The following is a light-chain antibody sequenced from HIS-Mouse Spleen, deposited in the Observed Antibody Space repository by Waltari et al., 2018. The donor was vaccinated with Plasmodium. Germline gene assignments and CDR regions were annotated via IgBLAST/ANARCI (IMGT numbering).Light chain of an antibody. CDR1: QSVSSN. V-gene: IGKV3-15*01. J-gene: IGKJ2*01. CDR3: QQYNNWPPWYT. CDR2: CAS. Sequence: EIVMTQSPATLSVSPGERATLSCRASQSVSSNLAWYQQKPGQAPRLLIYCASTRATGIPARFSGSGSGTEFTLTISSLQSEDFAVYYCQQYNNWPPWYTFGQGTKLEIK.